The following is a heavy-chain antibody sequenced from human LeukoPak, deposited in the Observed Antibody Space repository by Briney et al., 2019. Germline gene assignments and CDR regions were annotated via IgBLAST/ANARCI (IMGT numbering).Heavy chain of an antibody. Sequence: SVKVSCKASGGTFSSYAISWVRQAPGQGLEWMGGIIPIFGTANYAQKFQGRVTITADESTSTAYMELSSLRSEDTAVYYCARTFWSGYYDRQFYGMDVWGQGTTVTVSS. CDR1: GGTFSSYA. V-gene: IGHV1-69*13. D-gene: IGHD3-3*01. CDR2: IIPIFGTA. J-gene: IGHJ6*02. CDR3: ARTFWSGYYDRQFYGMDV.